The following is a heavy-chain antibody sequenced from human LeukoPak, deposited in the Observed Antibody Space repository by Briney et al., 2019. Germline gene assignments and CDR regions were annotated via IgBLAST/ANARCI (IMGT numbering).Heavy chain of an antibody. CDR1: GGSISSYY. CDR3: ARVDYYGSGKLDP. V-gene: IGHV4-59*01. J-gene: IGHJ5*02. D-gene: IGHD3-10*01. CDR2: IYYSGST. Sequence: SETLSLTCTVSGGSISSYYWSWIRQPPGKGLEWIGYIYYSGSTNYNPSLKSRVTISVDTSKNQFSLKLSSVTAADTAVYYCARVDYYGSGKLDPWGQGTLVTVSS.